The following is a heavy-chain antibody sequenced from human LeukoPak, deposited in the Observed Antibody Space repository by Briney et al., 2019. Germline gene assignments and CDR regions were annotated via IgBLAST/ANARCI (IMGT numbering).Heavy chain of an antibody. CDR1: GFTFSGSA. V-gene: IGHV3-73*01. J-gene: IGHJ6*02. CDR2: IRSKANSYAT. Sequence: GGSLRLSCAASGFTFSGSAMHWVRQASGKGLEWVGRIRSKANSYATAYAASVKGRFTISRDDSKNTAYLQMNSLKTEDTAVYYCTRQGYYDSSGYYYGYYYYGMDVWAKGPRSPSP. D-gene: IGHD3-22*01. CDR3: TRQGYYDSSGYYYGYYYYGMDV.